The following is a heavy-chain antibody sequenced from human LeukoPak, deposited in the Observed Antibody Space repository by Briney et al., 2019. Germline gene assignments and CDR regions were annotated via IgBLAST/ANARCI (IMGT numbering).Heavy chain of an antibody. V-gene: IGHV3-30*02. CDR1: GFTFSSYG. J-gene: IGHJ6*03. CDR3: AKVGGLEWLYYYYYYMDV. CDR2: IRYDGSNK. Sequence: TGGSLRLSCAASGFTFSSYGMHWVRQAPGKGLEWVAFIRYDGSNKYYADSVKGRFTISRDNSKNTLYLQMNSLRAEDTAVYYCAKVGGLEWLYYYYYYMDVWGKGTTVTVSS. D-gene: IGHD3-3*01.